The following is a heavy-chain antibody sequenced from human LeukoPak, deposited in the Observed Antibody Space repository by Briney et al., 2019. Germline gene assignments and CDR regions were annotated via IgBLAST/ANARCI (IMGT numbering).Heavy chain of an antibody. J-gene: IGHJ3*02. CDR3: ARESNYDAFDI. D-gene: IGHD5-24*01. Sequence: GGSLLLSCAASGFTFSSYWMHWGRQAPGKGLVWVSRINSDGSSRFYADSVKGRFTISRDNAKNSLYLQMNSLRAEDTAVYYCARESNYDAFDIWGQGTMVTVSS. V-gene: IGHV3-74*01. CDR1: GFTFSSYW. CDR2: INSDGSSR.